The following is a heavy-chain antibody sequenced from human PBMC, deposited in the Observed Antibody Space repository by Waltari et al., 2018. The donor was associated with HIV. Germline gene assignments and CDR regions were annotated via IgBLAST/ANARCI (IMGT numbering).Heavy chain of an antibody. D-gene: IGHD3-16*01. V-gene: IGHV3-7*01. CDR1: GLSFSSHW. CDR2: IKQDGSEK. Sequence: EVQLVESGGGLVQPWGSLRLSCPVPGLSFSSHWMSWVRQVPGKGWEWGANIKQDGSEKYYVDSVKGRFNISRDNANNSLYLQMNSLRDEDTAVYYCARDPGGADAFDFWGQGTMVTVSS. CDR3: ARDPGGADAFDF. J-gene: IGHJ3*01.